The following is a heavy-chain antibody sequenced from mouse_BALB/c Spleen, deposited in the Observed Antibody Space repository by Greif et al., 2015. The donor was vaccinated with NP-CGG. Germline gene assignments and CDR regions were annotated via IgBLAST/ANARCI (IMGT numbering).Heavy chain of an antibody. CDR2: IYPGSGNT. CDR1: VSTFTVYY. CDR3: ARRTGTEAMDD. V-gene: IGHV1-84*02. Sequence: QVHVKQSGPELVKPGASVKISCKASVSTFTVYYINWVDQKPGQGLEWIGWIYPGSGNTKYNEKFKGKATLTVDTSSSTAYMQFSSLTSEDTAVYYCARRTGTEAMDDWGQGTSVTVSS. J-gene: IGHJ4*01. D-gene: IGHD4-1*01.